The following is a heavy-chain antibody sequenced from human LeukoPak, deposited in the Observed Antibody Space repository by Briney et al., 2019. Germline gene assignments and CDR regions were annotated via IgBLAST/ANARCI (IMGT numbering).Heavy chain of an antibody. CDR3: TTDVVDLYYYDSSGP. CDR1: GFTFSSYW. V-gene: IGHV3-15*01. Sequence: PGGSLRLSCAASGFTFSSYWMSWVRQAPGKGLEWVGRIKSKTDGGTTDYAAPVKGRFTISRDDSKNTLYLQMNSLKTEDTAVYYCTTDVVDLYYYDSSGPWGQGTLVTVSS. J-gene: IGHJ5*02. D-gene: IGHD3-22*01. CDR2: IKSKTDGGTT.